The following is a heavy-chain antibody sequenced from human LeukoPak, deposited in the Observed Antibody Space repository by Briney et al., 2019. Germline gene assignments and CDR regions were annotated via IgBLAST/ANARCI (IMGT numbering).Heavy chain of an antibody. J-gene: IGHJ4*02. CDR2: MNPNSGNT. V-gene: IGHV1-8*01. CDR3: VIHDYGDYVAGAGDYFDY. D-gene: IGHD4-17*01. CDR1: GYTFTSYD. Sequence: AASVKVSCKASGYTFTSYDINWVRQATGQGLEWMGWMNPNSGNTGYAQKFQGRVTMTRNTSISTAYMELSSLRSEDTAVYYCVIHDYGDYVAGAGDYFDYWGQGTLVTVSS.